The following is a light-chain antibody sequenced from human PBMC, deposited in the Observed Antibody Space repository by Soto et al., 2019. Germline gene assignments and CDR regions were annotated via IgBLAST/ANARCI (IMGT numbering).Light chain of an antibody. V-gene: IGLV1-40*01. CDR3: QSYDSSLSGVV. J-gene: IGLJ2*01. Sequence: QSVLTQPPSVSGAPGQRVTISCTGSSSNIGAGYDVHWYQQLPGTAPKLLIYGNSNRPSGFPDRLAGSKSGTSASLAITGLQAEDEADYYCQSYDSSLSGVVFGGGTKVTVL. CDR2: GNS. CDR1: SSNIGAGYD.